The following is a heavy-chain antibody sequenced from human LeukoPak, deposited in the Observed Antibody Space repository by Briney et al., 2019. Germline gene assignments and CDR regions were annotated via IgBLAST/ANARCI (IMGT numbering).Heavy chain of an antibody. CDR2: IYTSVST. CDR1: GGSISSGSYY. J-gene: IGHJ6*03. Sequence: SETLSLTCTVSGGSISSGSYYWSWIRQPAAKRLEWIGRIYTSVSTNYNPSLKSRVTISVDTSKNQFSLKLSSVTAADTAVYYCARYPGFSSGWYEKYYYYYMDVWGKGTTVTISS. D-gene: IGHD6-19*01. CDR3: ARYPGFSSGWYEKYYYYYMDV. V-gene: IGHV4-61*02.